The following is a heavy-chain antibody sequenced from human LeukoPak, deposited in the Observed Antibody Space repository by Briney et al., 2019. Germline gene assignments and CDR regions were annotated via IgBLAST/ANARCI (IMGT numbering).Heavy chain of an antibody. D-gene: IGHD3-22*01. V-gene: IGHV1-69*05. CDR1: GRTFSSYA. CDR3: ARGLDSSGYGGYYYYMDV. Sequence: GASVKVSCNASGRTFSSYAISWVRQAPGQGREWMGGIILVFGAADYAKQTQGRVTITTDESTSTAYMELSSLRSEDTAVYYCARGLDSSGYGGYYYYMDVWSKATTVTVSS. CDR2: IILVFGAA. J-gene: IGHJ6*03.